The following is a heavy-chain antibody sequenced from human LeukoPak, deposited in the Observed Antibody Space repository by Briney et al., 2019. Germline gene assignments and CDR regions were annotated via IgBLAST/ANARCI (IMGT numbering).Heavy chain of an antibody. CDR1: GYTFTSYY. D-gene: IGHD3-10*01. Sequence: ASVKVSCKASGYTFTSYYMHWVRQAPGQGLEWMGKINPGSGATGYAQKFQGRVTMTRDTSTSTVYMELTSLRSADTAVYYCAKSGYGSGSYYLAPMYWFDPWGQGTLVTVSS. CDR3: AKSGYGSGSYYLAPMYWFDP. CDR2: INPGSGAT. V-gene: IGHV1-46*01. J-gene: IGHJ5*02.